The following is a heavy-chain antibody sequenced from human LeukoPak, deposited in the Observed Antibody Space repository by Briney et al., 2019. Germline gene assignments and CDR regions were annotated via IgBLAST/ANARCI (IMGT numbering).Heavy chain of an antibody. CDR1: GGSISDGSSY. CDR3: ARITSYHYDRSGDLFDF. CDR2: IYNSAST. V-gene: IGHV4-39*01. Sequence: PSETLSLTCSVSGGSISDGSSYWGWIRQPPGKGLEWIGSIYNSASTTYNPSLKSRVIISIDTSNNQFSLKLSSVTAADTALYYCARITSYHYDRSGDLFDFWGQGTLVTVSS. D-gene: IGHD3-22*01. J-gene: IGHJ4*02.